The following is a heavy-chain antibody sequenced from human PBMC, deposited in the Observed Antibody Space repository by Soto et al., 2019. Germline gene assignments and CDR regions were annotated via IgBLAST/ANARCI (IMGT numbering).Heavy chain of an antibody. CDR2: ISGSGGTT. CDR3: AKGSLHSSSWYSEYFQH. J-gene: IGHJ1*01. V-gene: IGHV3-23*01. Sequence: PGGSLRLSCAASGFTFSSYAMSWVRQAPGKGLEWVSAISGSGGTTYYADSVKGRFTISRDNSKNTLYLQMNSLRAEDTAVYYCAKGSLHSSSWYSEYFQHWGQGTLVTVSS. CDR1: GFTFSSYA. D-gene: IGHD6-13*01.